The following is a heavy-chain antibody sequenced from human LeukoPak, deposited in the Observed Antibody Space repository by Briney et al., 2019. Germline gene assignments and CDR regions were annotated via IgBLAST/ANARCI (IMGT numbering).Heavy chain of an antibody. Sequence: PGGSLRLSCAASGFTFDDYAMHWGRHAPGKGLEWVSLISGDGRSTYFADSVKGRFTISRDNSKNSLYLQMNSLRTEDTALYYCAKGYRYYDSSCQHWGQGTLVTVSS. CDR3: AKGYRYYDSSCQH. CDR2: ISGDGRST. V-gene: IGHV3-43*02. D-gene: IGHD3-22*01. CDR1: GFTFDDYA. J-gene: IGHJ1*01.